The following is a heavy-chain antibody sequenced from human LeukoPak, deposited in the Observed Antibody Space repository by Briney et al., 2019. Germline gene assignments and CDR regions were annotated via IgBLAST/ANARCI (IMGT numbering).Heavy chain of an antibody. V-gene: IGHV4-39*07. D-gene: IGHD1-1*01. CDR1: GGSISNTMYY. J-gene: IGHJ3*02. Sequence: SETLSLTCAVSGGSISNTMYYWGWIRPPPGKGLEWIGTISYTGVTYYNPSLERRVTISIDTSKKQFFLKLSSVTAADTAVFYCARWVERPKAFDIWGQGTKVTVSS. CDR3: ARWVERPKAFDI. CDR2: ISYTGVT.